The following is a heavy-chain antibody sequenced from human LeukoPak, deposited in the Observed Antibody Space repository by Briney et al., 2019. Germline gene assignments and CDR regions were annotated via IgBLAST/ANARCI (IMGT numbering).Heavy chain of an antibody. CDR1: GFTFRSYG. D-gene: IGHD6-13*01. J-gene: IGHJ6*02. CDR2: ISYDGSNK. V-gene: IGHV3-33*05. Sequence: GGSLRLSCVVSGFTFRSYGMHWVRQAPGKGLEWVAVISYDGSNKYYADSVKGRFTISRDNSKKTLYLEMNTLRAEDAAVYYCARALYSGRWYGMDVWGQGTTVTVSS. CDR3: ARALYSGRWYGMDV.